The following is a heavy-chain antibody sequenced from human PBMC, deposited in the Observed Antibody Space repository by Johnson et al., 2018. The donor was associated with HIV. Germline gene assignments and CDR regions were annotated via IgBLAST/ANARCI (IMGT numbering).Heavy chain of an antibody. CDR2: INWNGGST. V-gene: IGHV3-20*04. J-gene: IGHJ3*01. CDR3: AGDPGPGSSSHERSLGGFDL. CDR1: GFTFDDYG. Sequence: MQLVESGGGVVRPGGSLRLSCAASGFTFDDYGMSWVRQAPGKGLEWVSGINWNGGSTGYADSVKGRFTISRDNAKNSLYLQMNSLRGDDTAVYYCAGDPGPGSSSHERSLGGFDLWGQGTMVAVSS. D-gene: IGHD6-6*01.